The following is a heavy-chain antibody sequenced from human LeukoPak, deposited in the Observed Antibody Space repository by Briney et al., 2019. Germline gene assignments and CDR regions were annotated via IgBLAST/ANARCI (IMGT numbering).Heavy chain of an antibody. V-gene: IGHV4-59*12. CDR3: ARGFDSSGYLFDY. CDR1: GGSISSYY. Sequence: SETLSLTCTVSGGSISSYYWSWIRQPPGKGLERIGYINYSGSTNYNPSLKSRVTISVDRSKNQFSLKLSSVTAADTAVYYCARGFDSSGYLFDYWGQGTLVTVSS. CDR2: INYSGST. D-gene: IGHD3-22*01. J-gene: IGHJ4*02.